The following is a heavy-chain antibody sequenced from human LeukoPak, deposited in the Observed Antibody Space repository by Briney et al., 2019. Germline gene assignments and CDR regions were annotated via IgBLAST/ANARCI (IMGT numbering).Heavy chain of an antibody. V-gene: IGHV1-2*02. CDR2: INPNSGGT. J-gene: IGHJ3*02. CDR1: GYSFTDYY. D-gene: IGHD2/OR15-2a*01. CDR3: ARYRCKTTSGCEDTDAFDM. Sequence: ASVKVSCKASGYSFTDYYMHWVRQAPGQGLEWMGWINPNSGGTNYAQKFQGRVTMTRDTSISTAYMELSRLRSDDTAVYYCARYRCKTTSGCEDTDAFDMWGQGTMVTVSS.